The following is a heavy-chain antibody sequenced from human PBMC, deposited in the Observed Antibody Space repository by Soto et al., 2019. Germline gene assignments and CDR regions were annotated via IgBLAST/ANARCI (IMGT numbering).Heavy chain of an antibody. D-gene: IGHD6-13*01. CDR1: GFMFETLY. V-gene: IGHV3-30*04. Sequence: QVVVVESGGGVVQPGRSLTLSCAASGFMFETLYMHWVRQAPGKGLQWVAVISSDGRNKYYAESVKGRFSISRDNSKNTLYLQLNSLIPPDTAVYYCARVFDGYYFDYWGQGALVTVSS. CDR3: ARVFDGYYFDY. CDR2: ISSDGRNK. J-gene: IGHJ4*02.